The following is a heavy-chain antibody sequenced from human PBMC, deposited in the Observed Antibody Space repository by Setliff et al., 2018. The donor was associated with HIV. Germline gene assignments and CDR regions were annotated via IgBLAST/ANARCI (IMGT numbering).Heavy chain of an antibody. CDR1: GGSIRSGSYY. J-gene: IGHJ4*02. CDR3: ARARDIAVAGYFDY. Sequence: SETLSLTCTVSGGSIRSGSYYWTWIRQPAGKGLEWIGHISTSGSTNYNPSLKSRVTISVDTSKNQFSLKLNSVTAADTAVYHCARARDIAVAGYFDYWGQGTLVTVSS. D-gene: IGHD6-19*01. CDR2: ISTSGST. V-gene: IGHV4-61*09.